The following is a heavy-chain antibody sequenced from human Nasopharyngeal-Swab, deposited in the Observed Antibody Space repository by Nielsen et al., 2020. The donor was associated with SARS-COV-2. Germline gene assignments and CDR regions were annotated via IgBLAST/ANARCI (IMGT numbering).Heavy chain of an antibody. D-gene: IGHD3-10*01. J-gene: IGHJ6*03. Sequence: WIRQPPGKGLEWIGCIYYSGSTYYNPSLKSRVTISVDTSKNQFSLKLSSVTAADTAVYYCAGIWFGELGYYYMDVWGKGTTVTVSS. CDR3: AGIWFGELGYYYMDV. CDR2: IYYSGST. V-gene: IGHV4-30-4*01.